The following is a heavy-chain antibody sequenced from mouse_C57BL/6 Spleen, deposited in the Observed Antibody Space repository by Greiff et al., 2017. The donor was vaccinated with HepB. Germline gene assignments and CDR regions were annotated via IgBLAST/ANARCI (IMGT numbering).Heavy chain of an antibody. J-gene: IGHJ4*01. V-gene: IGHV5-4*01. CDR3: ARLWLRRGYYYAMDY. D-gene: IGHD2-2*01. Sequence: VQLKESGGGLVKPGGSLKLSCAASGFTFSSYAMSWVRQTPEKRLEWVATISDGGSYTYYPDNVKGRFTISRDNAKNNLYLQMSHLKSEDTAMYYCARLWLRRGYYYAMDYWGQGTSVTVSS. CDR1: GFTFSSYA. CDR2: ISDGGSYT.